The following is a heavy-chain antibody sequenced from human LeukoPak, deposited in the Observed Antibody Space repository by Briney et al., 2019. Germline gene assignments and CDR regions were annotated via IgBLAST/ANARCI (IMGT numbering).Heavy chain of an antibody. D-gene: IGHD2-2*01. V-gene: IGHV1-2*02. Sequence: ASVKVSCKASGDTFTDYYIHWVRQAPGQGLEWMASINPNSGGTYYAQNFHDRITLTRDTSISTAYMELSRLRSADTALYYCARATALYCSSTSCLFDYWGQGTLVTVSS. CDR1: GDTFTDYY. CDR3: ARATALYCSSTSCLFDY. J-gene: IGHJ4*02. CDR2: INPNSGGT.